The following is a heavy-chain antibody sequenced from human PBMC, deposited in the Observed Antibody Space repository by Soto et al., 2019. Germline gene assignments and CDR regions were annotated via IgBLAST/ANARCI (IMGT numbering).Heavy chain of an antibody. CDR2: IYSSGST. CDR3: ARASTILERAMDV. J-gene: IGHJ6*04. D-gene: IGHD3-3*01. Sequence: LSLTCSVSGGPISNSYWSWVRQPAGKGLEWIGHIYSSGSTNYNPSLKSRVTMSIDTSKKQVSLKLSSVTAADTAVYYCARASTILERAMDVSGEGTTVTVSS. V-gene: IGHV4-4*07. CDR1: GGPISNSY.